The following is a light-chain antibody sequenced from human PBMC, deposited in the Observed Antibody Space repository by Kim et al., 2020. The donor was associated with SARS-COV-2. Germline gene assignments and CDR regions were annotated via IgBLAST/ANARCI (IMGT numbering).Light chain of an antibody. CDR1: QSISNN. CDR3: QKYDSAPWT. CDR2: AAS. V-gene: IGKV1-27*01. Sequence: SVGDRVTITCRASQSISNNLSWYQHKPGKVPTLLIFAASTLQSGVPSRFSGSGSGTDFTLTISSLQPEDFATYYCQKYDSAPWTFGQGTKVDIK. J-gene: IGKJ1*01.